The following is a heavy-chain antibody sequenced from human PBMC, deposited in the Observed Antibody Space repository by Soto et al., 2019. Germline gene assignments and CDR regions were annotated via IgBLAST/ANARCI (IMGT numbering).Heavy chain of an antibody. CDR2: IYPGDSDT. Sequence: EVQLVQSGAEVKKPGESLKISCKGSGYRFTSYWIGWMRQMPGKGLEWMGIIYPGDSDTTYSPSFQGQATISADKSISTAYLQWSSLKASDTAIYYCARQNINIYRHAFDIWGQGTMVTVSS. J-gene: IGHJ3*02. D-gene: IGHD5-18*01. V-gene: IGHV5-51*01. CDR1: GYRFTSYW. CDR3: ARQNINIYRHAFDI.